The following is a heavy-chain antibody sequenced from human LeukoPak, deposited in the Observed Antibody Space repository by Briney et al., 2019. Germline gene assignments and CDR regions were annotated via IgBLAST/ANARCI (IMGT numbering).Heavy chain of an antibody. CDR1: GFTFNAFG. Sequence: GGSPRLSCAASGFTFNAFGMNWVRQAPGKGLVWVSRIASDGSSTTYADSVKGRFSISRDNAKNTLYLQMNSLRVEDTAVYYCARGRPHGNDYWGQGTLVTVSS. CDR2: IASDGSST. D-gene: IGHD4-23*01. CDR3: ARGRPHGNDY. J-gene: IGHJ4*02. V-gene: IGHV3-74*01.